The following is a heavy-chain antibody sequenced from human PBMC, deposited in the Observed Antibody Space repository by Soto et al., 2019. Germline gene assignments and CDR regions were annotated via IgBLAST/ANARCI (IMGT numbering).Heavy chain of an antibody. D-gene: IGHD6-19*01. V-gene: IGHV3-48*01. J-gene: IGHJ5*01. Sequence: GGSLRLSCAASGFTFSTYSMNWVRQAPGKGLEWVSYISSSSSTIYYADSVKGRFTISRDNAKNSLYLQMNSLRAEDTAVYYCARASSGWDLVDSWGQGSLVT. CDR3: ARASSGWDLVDS. CDR2: ISSSSSTI. CDR1: GFTFSTYS.